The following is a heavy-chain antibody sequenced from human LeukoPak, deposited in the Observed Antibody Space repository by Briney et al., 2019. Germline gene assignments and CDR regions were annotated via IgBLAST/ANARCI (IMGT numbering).Heavy chain of an antibody. V-gene: IGHV3-7*03. Sequence: GGSLRLSCAASGFTFSSYWMTWVRQAPGKGLEWVANIKQDGSEAYYVDSVKGRFTVSRERDKNSLYLQMNGGRAGGTAVSYCASGVAGDSDYWGQGALVTASS. J-gene: IGHJ4*02. D-gene: IGHD2-21*02. CDR1: GFTFSSYW. CDR2: IKQDGSEA. CDR3: ASGVAGDSDY.